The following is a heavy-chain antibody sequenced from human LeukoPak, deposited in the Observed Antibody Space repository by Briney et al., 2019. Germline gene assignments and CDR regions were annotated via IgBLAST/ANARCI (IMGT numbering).Heavy chain of an antibody. V-gene: IGHV5-51*01. CDR3: ARRYCNSGNCNFDY. J-gene: IGHJ4*02. CDR2: IYPGDSDT. D-gene: IGHD2-15*01. Sequence: GESLKISCRGSGYSFATYWIGWVRQMPGKGLEWMGIIYPGDSDTRYSPSFQGQVTISADKSISTAYLQWRSLKASDTAMYYCARRYCNSGNCNFDYWGPGTLVTASS. CDR1: GYSFATYW.